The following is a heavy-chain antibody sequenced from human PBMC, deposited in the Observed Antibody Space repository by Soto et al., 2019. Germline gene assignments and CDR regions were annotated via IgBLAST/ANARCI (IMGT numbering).Heavy chain of an antibody. D-gene: IGHD6-19*01. J-gene: IGHJ4*02. CDR1: GFTSSSYG. Sequence: GGSLRLSCAAAGFTSSSYGMHWVRQAPSKGLEWVAVISYDGSNKYYADSGKGRFTISRDNSKNTLYLQMNSLRAEDTAVYYCGQDRGSGYSSGWLDCWGQGTMVTVSS. CDR3: GQDRGSGYSSGWLDC. V-gene: IGHV3-30*18. CDR2: ISYDGSNK.